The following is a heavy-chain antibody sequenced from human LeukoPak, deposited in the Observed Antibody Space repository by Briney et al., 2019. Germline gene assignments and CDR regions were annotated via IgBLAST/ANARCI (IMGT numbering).Heavy chain of an antibody. Sequence: PWETLSLTCTVSGGSINSYYWSWIRQPPGKGLEWIGYIYYSGSTNYNPSLKSRVTISVDTSKNQFSLKLSSVTAADTAVYYCARDESGTSAFDIWGQGTMVTVSS. J-gene: IGHJ3*02. D-gene: IGHD1-1*01. CDR1: GGSINSYY. CDR2: IYYSGST. CDR3: ARDESGTSAFDI. V-gene: IGHV4-59*01.